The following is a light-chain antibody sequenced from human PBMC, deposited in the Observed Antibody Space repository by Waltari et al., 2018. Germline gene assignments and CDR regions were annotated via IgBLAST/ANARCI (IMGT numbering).Light chain of an antibody. CDR1: QGLVHSDGNTY. CDR3: MQGTYWPRT. Sequence: DVVMTQSPLSLPVTLGQPASISCRSSQGLVHSDGNTYLNWFQQRPGQSPRRLIYKVSNRDSGVPDRFSGSGSGTDFTLKISRVDAEDVGVYFCMQGTYWPRTFGQGTKVEIK. CDR2: KVS. J-gene: IGKJ1*01. V-gene: IGKV2-30*02.